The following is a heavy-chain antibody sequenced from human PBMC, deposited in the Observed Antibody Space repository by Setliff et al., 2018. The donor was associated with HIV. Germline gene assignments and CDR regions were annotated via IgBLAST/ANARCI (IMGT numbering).Heavy chain of an antibody. CDR1: GYSVSSGYY. V-gene: IGHV4-38-2*01. Sequence: SETLSLTCAVSGYSVSSGYYWGWIRQPPGKGLEWIASIYYSGSTYYAPSLKSRVTISVDTSKNQFSLKLTSVTAADTAVYFCARVVPREVAPGGFDIWGQGTMVTVSS. CDR2: IYYSGST. D-gene: IGHD5-12*01. CDR3: ARVVPREVAPGGFDI. J-gene: IGHJ3*02.